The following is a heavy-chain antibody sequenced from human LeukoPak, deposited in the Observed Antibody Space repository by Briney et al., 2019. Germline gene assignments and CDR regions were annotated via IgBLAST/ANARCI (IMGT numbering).Heavy chain of an antibody. V-gene: IGHV1-8*03. CDR3: ARGSTPSYYYDSSGHFDY. J-gene: IGHJ4*02. D-gene: IGHD3-22*01. CDR1: GYTFTSYD. CDR2: MNPNSGNT. Sequence: ASVKVSCKASGYTFTSYDINWVRQATGQGLEWMGWMNPNSGNTGYAQKFQGRVTITRNTSISTAYMELSSLRSEDTAVYYCARGSTPSYYYDSSGHFDYWGQGTLVTVSS.